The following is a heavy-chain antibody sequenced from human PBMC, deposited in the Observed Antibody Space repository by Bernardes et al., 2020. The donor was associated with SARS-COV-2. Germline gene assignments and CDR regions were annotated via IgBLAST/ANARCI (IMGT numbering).Heavy chain of an antibody. CDR1: GFTFSSYS. CDR3: VKADYKFFWPSSGWGGHFFDN. V-gene: IGHV3-64D*06. Sequence: GGSLRLSCSASGFTFSSYSMHWVRQAPGKGLEYVSGISSDGDNKQYADSVEDRFIISRDNSKDTLYLQLTSLRLEDTAVYYCVKADYKFFWPSSGWGGHFFDNWGQGSLLTVSS. J-gene: IGHJ4*02. CDR2: ISSDGDNK. D-gene: IGHD6-19*01.